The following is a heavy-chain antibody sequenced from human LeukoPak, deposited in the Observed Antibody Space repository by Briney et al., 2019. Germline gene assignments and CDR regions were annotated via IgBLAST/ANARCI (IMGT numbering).Heavy chain of an antibody. J-gene: IGHJ4*02. CDR1: GFTFSNYW. D-gene: IGHD3-22*01. V-gene: IGHV3-23*01. CDR3: AKRGDVIRVILVGFHKEAYYFDS. CDR2: ISGSGGST. Sequence: PGGSLRLSCAASGFTFSNYWMTWVRQTPGKGLEWVAGISGSGGSTNYADSVKGRFTISRDSPKNTLYLQMNSLRAEDTAVYFCAKRGDVIRVILVGFHKEAYYFDSWGQGALVTVSS.